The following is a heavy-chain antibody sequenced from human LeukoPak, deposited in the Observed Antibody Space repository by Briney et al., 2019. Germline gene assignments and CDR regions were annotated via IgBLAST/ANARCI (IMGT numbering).Heavy chain of an antibody. Sequence: GESLKISCKGSGYSFTTYWIAWVRQMPGKGLEWMGIISPDDSNTRYSPSFQGQVTFLADKSIDTAYLQWTSLKASDTAMYYCARLDIFYYYGMNVWGQGTTVTVSS. CDR1: GYSFTTYW. V-gene: IGHV5-51*01. J-gene: IGHJ6*02. CDR3: ARLDIFYYYGMNV. D-gene: IGHD3/OR15-3a*01. CDR2: ISPDDSNT.